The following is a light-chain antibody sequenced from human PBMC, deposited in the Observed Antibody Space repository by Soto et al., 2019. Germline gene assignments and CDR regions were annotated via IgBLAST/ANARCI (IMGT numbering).Light chain of an antibody. CDR1: QSVSSN. CDR3: QQYGSSRRT. J-gene: IGKJ1*01. V-gene: IGKV3-20*01. Sequence: EIVITQSPATLSVSPGERATLSCRASQSVSSNLAWYQQKPGQAPRLIIYGASSRATGIPDRFSGSGSGTDFTLTISRLEPEDFAVYYCQQYGSSRRTFGQGTKVDIK. CDR2: GAS.